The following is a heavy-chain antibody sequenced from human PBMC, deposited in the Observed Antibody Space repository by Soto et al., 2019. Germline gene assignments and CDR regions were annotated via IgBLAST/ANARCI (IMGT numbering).Heavy chain of an antibody. CDR1: GGSISSYY. CDR3: AQMMSAMRWFDA. CDR2: MYNSGST. D-gene: IGHD2-8*01. J-gene: IGHJ5*02. V-gene: IGHV4-59*01. Sequence: SETLSLTCTVSGGSISSYYWSWIRQPPGKGLEWMGYMYNSGSTKYNPSLKSRVTISVDTSKNQFSLKLSSVTAADTAVYYCAQMMSAMRWFDAWGQGTLVTVS.